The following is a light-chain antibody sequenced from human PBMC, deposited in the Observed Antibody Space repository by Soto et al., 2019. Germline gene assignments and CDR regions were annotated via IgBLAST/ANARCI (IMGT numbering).Light chain of an antibody. J-gene: IGLJ1*01. Sequence: QSVLTQPASVSGSPGQSITISCTGTSSDVGLYDSVSWYQQHPGKAPQLMIYAVSNRPSGVSNRFSASKSGNTASLFISGLQGEDVSDYYCSSYTSDSSYVSGSGTKVTVL. V-gene: IGLV2-14*01. CDR1: SSDVGLYDS. CDR2: AVS. CDR3: SSYTSDSSYV.